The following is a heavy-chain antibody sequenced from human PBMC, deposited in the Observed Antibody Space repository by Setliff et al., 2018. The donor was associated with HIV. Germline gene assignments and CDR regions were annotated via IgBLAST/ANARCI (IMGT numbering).Heavy chain of an antibody. CDR2: IYPGDSDT. CDR1: GYTFTNYW. D-gene: IGHD7-27*01. J-gene: IGHJ4*02. Sequence: GESLKISCRGSGYTFTNYWIGWVRQMPGRGLEWMGIIYPGDSDTRYSPSFEGQVTMSADKSITTAYLQWSRLKASDTAMYYCATLTNFDHWGQGTLVTVS. V-gene: IGHV5-51*01. CDR3: ATLTNFDH.